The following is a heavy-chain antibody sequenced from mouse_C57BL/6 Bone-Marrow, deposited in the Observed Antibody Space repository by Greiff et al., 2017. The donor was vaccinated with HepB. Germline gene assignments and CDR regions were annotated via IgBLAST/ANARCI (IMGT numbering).Heavy chain of an antibody. CDR2: IYPGSGST. CDR1: GYTFTSYW. Sequence: VQLQQPGAELVKPGASVKMSCKASGYTFTSYWITWVKQRPGQGLEWIGDIYPGSGSTNYNEKFKSKATLTVDTSSSTAYMQLSSLTSEDSAVYYCARSGRDYYGSRSFDYWGQGTTLTVSS. V-gene: IGHV1-55*01. CDR3: ARSGRDYYGSRSFDY. J-gene: IGHJ2*01. D-gene: IGHD1-1*01.